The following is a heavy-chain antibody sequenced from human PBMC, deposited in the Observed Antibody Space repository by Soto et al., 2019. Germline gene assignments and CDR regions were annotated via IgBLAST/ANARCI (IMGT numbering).Heavy chain of an antibody. Sequence: QVPLVESGGGVVQPGSSLRLSCAASGFTFSSYGMHWVRQAPGKGLEWVAVIWYDGSNKYYADSVKGRFTISRDNSKNTLYLQMDSLRAEDTAVYYCARERIAAAPDYFCMDVWGQGTTVTVSS. J-gene: IGHJ6*02. V-gene: IGHV3-33*01. CDR1: GFTFSSYG. CDR3: ARERIAAAPDYFCMDV. CDR2: IWYDGSNK. D-gene: IGHD6-13*01.